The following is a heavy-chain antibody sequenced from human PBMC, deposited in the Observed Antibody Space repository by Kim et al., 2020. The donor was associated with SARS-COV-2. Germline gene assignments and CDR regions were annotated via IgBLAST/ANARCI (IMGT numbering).Heavy chain of an antibody. V-gene: IGHV3-21*01. CDR1: GFIFSSYT. CDR2: ISSRSTYI. J-gene: IGHJ3*02. Sequence: GGSLRLSCAASGFIFSSYTMNWVRQAPGKGLEWVSTISSRSTYIHYADSVKGRFTISRDSAKNSLYLQMNSLRAEDTAVYYCARDTYDAFDIWGQGTMVTVSS. CDR3: ARDTYDAFDI.